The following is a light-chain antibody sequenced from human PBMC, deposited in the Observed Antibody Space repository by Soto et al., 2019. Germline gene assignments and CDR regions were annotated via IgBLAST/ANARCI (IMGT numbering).Light chain of an antibody. J-gene: IGKJ1*01. V-gene: IGKV3-15*01. CDR1: QTVSNN. CDR3: QHYNSYSEA. CDR2: GAS. Sequence: EIVLTQSPATLSVSPGERATLSCRASQTVSNNLAWYQQQPGQTPRLLIYGASTTATGVPARFSGSGSGTEFTLTISSLQSEDFAVYYCQHYNSYSEAFGQGTKVELK.